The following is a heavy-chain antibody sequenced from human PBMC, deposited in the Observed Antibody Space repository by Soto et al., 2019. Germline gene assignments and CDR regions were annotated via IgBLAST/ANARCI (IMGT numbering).Heavy chain of an antibody. J-gene: IGHJ4*02. CDR1: GGTFSSYT. CDR2: IIPILGIA. V-gene: IGHV1-69*02. D-gene: IGHD6-6*01. CDR3: AKEGPTSSSSY. Sequence: SVKASCKACGGTFSSYTISWVRQAPGQGLEWMGRIIPILGIANYAQKFQGRVTITADKSTSTAYMELSSLRSEDTAVYYCAKEGPTSSSSYWGQGTLVTVSS.